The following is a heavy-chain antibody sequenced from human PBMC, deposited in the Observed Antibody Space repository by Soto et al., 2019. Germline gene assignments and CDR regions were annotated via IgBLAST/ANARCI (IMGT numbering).Heavy chain of an antibody. Sequence: LRLSCAASGFTFSSYGMHWVRQAPGKGLEWVAVISYDGSNKYYADSVKGRFTISRDNSKNTLYLQMNSLRAEDTAVYYCAKGDHYYGSGSSPYDYWGQGTLVTVSS. J-gene: IGHJ4*02. D-gene: IGHD3-10*01. CDR3: AKGDHYYGSGSSPYDY. CDR2: ISYDGSNK. V-gene: IGHV3-30*18. CDR1: GFTFSSYG.